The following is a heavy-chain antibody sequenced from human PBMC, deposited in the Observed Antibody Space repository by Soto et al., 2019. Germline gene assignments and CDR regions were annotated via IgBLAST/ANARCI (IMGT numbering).Heavy chain of an antibody. CDR2: ISSSSTI. CDR1: GFTLSDHY. CDR3: ARDIRGAN. D-gene: IGHD3-10*01. Sequence: QVQLVESGGGLVKIGGSLRLSCAASGFTLSDHYMTWIRQAPGKGLEWVSYISSSSTIYYADSVKGRFTISRDNAKNSLYLQMNSLRVEDTAVYYCARDIRGANWGQGTLVTVSS. V-gene: IGHV3-11*01. J-gene: IGHJ4*02.